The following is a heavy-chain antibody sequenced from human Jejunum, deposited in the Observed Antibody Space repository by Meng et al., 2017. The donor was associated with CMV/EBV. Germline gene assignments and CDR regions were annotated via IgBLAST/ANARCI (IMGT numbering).Heavy chain of an antibody. CDR3: AGGKEGFCRGSSRHFPPIDS. D-gene: IGHD2-15*01. V-gene: IGHV3-11*01. Sequence: EYYMPWIRQAPGKGLEWLSYISASGTTRYYAESVTGRFTVSRDNAKSLLFLEMDNLRAEDTAVYRCAGGKEGFCRGSSRHFPPIDSWGQGVLVTVSS. J-gene: IGHJ4*02. CDR1: EYY. CDR2: ISASGTTR.